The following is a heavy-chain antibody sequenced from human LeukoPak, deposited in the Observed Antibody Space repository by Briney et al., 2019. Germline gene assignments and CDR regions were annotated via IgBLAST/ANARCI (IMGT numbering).Heavy chain of an antibody. CDR2: ITSAGDT. J-gene: IGHJ5*02. V-gene: IGHV4-4*07. Sequence: SETLSLTCTVSGGSISPYFWSWIRQPAGQGLEWIGRITSAGDTVYNPSLRGRVTMSLDTSKNQFSLILNSVTASDTALYYCAREDLKLPHNWFDPWGQGTLVTVSS. CDR1: GGSISPYF. CDR3: AREDLKLPHNWFDP.